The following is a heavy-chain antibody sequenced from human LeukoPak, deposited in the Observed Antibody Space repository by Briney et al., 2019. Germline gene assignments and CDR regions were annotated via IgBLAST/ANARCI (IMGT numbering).Heavy chain of an antibody. Sequence: SETLSLTCAVSGYSISSGYYWGWIRQPPGKGLEWIGSIYHSGSTYYNPSLKSRVTISVDTSKNQFSLKLSSVTAADTAVNYCARRARGYAAHKELPAVDVRGKGTPVTVSS. CDR1: GYSISSGYY. CDR3: ARRARGYAAHKELPAVDV. V-gene: IGHV4-38-2*01. D-gene: IGHD5-12*01. J-gene: IGHJ6*04. CDR2: IYHSGST.